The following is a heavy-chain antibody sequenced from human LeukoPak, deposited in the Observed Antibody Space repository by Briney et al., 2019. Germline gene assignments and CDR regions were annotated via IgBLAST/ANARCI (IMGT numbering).Heavy chain of an antibody. CDR2: INHSGST. CDR1: GGSFSGYY. Sequence: NPSETLSLTCAVYGGSFSGYYWSWIRQPPGKGLEWIGEINHSGSTNYNPSLKSRVTISVDTSKNQFSLKLSSVTAADTAVYYCAREVQHYAGSVYDHDAFDIWGQGTMVTVSS. CDR3: AREVQHYAGSVYDHDAFDI. V-gene: IGHV4-34*01. J-gene: IGHJ3*02. D-gene: IGHD3-22*01.